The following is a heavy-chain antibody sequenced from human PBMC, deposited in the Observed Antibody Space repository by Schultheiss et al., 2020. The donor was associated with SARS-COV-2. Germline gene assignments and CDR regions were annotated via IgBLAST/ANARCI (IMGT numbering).Heavy chain of an antibody. V-gene: IGHV4-39*01. CDR3: ARHEYNNGLG. J-gene: IGHJ4*02. D-gene: IGHD1-1*01. CDR1: AGSFSGYY. Sequence: SETLSLTCAVYAGSFSGYYWGWVRQPPGEGLEWIGTIYYSGSTYYNPTLKSRVTISVDTSKNQFSLKVSSVTAADTALYFCARHEYNNGLGWGQGTLVTVSS. CDR2: IYYSGST.